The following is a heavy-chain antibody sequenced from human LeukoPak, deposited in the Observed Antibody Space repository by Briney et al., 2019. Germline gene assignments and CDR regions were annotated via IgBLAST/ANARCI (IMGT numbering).Heavy chain of an antibody. CDR3: ASPISGSYYSFDY. Sequence: GGSLRLSCAASGFTFSSYGMHWVRQAPGKGLEWVAVISYDGSNKYYADSVKGRFTISRDNSKNTLYLQMNSLRAEDTAVYYCASPISGSYYSFDYWGQGTLVTVSS. J-gene: IGHJ4*02. CDR1: GFTFSSYG. CDR2: ISYDGSNK. D-gene: IGHD1-26*01. V-gene: IGHV3-30*03.